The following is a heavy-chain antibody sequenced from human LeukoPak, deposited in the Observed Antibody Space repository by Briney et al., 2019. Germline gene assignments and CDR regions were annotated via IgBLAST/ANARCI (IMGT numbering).Heavy chain of an antibody. V-gene: IGHV3-21*01. CDR3: ARGDGSGNEYFQH. Sequence: GGSLRLSCAASGFTFSSYSMNWVRQAPGKGLEWVSSISSSSSYIYYADSAKGRFTISRDNSKNTLYLQMNSLRAEDTAVYYCARGDGSGNEYFQHWGQGTLVTVSS. D-gene: IGHD3-10*01. J-gene: IGHJ1*01. CDR1: GFTFSSYS. CDR2: ISSSSSYI.